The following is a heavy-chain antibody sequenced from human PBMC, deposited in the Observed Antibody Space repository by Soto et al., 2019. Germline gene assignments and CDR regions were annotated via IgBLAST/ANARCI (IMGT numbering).Heavy chain of an antibody. D-gene: IGHD7-27*01. V-gene: IGHV3-23*01. Sequence: GGSMRLSCAASGFTFSSYTMSWVRQAPGKGLEWVSTISGSGSSTYSADSVKGRFTISRDNSKNTLYLQMNSLRVEDTAIYYCAKAWGIDYWGQGTLVTVSS. CDR2: ISGSGSST. J-gene: IGHJ4*02. CDR1: GFTFSSYT. CDR3: AKAWGIDY.